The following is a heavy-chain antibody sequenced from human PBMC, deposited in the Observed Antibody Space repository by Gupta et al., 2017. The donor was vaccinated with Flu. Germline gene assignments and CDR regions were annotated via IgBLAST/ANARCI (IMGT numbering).Heavy chain of an antibody. V-gene: IGHV1-2*02. CDR2: INDKSGGT. CDR1: FTGYY. Sequence: FTGYYMYWVGQAPGQGLEWMGWINDKSGGTNFAQKFQGRGTMTRDTSRSTVDMELRRPRSDDTAGDYCARHNTDYDYYFDYWGQGTLVTVS. D-gene: IGHD5-12*01. CDR3: ARHNTDYDYYFDY. J-gene: IGHJ4*02.